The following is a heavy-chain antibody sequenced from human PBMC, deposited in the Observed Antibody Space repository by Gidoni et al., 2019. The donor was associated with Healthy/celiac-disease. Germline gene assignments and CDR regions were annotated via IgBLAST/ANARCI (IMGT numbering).Heavy chain of an antibody. D-gene: IGHD1-26*01. Sequence: SCAASGFTFSSYWMSWVRQAPGKGLEWVANIKQDGSEKYYVDSVKGRFPISRDNAKNSLYLQMNSRRAEDTAVYYCASGRYSPDYWGQGTLVTVSS. CDR2: IKQDGSEK. V-gene: IGHV3-7*03. J-gene: IGHJ4*02. CDR1: GFTFSSYW. CDR3: ASGRYSPDY.